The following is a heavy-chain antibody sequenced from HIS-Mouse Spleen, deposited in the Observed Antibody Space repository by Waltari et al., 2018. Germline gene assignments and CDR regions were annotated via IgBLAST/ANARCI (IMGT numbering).Heavy chain of an antibody. J-gene: IGHJ4*02. Sequence: EVQLVESGGGLVQPGRSLRLSCAASGFTFDDYAMHWVRQAPGKGLAWVSGISWNSGSIGYADSVKGRFTISRDNAKNSLYLQMNSLRAEDTALYYCAKDCDSSSWDYFDYWGQGTLVTVSS. D-gene: IGHD6-13*01. V-gene: IGHV3-9*01. CDR2: ISWNSGSI. CDR1: GFTFDDYA. CDR3: AKDCDSSSWDYFDY.